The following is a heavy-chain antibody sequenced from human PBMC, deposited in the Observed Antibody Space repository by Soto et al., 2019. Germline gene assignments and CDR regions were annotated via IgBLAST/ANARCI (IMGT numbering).Heavy chain of an antibody. Sequence: SETLSLTCTVSGGSISSGDYYWSWIRQPPGKGLEWIGYIYYSGSTYYNPSLKSRVTISVDTSKNQFSLKLSSVTAADTAVYYCARDLEVPADGMDVWGQGTTVTVSS. D-gene: IGHD2-2*01. J-gene: IGHJ6*02. CDR1: GGSISSGDYY. CDR3: ARDLEVPADGMDV. CDR2: IYYSGST. V-gene: IGHV4-30-4*01.